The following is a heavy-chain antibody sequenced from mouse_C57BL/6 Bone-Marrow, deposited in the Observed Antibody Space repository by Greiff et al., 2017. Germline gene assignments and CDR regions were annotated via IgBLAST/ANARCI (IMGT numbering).Heavy chain of an antibody. Sequence: EVKLQESGAELVRPGASVKLSCTASGFNIKDDYMHWVKQRPEQGLEWIGWIDPENGDTEYASKFQGKATITADTSSNTAYLQLSSLTSEDTAVYYCTTPYGNYDAMDYWGQGTSVTVSS. D-gene: IGHD2-1*01. CDR3: TTPYGNYDAMDY. V-gene: IGHV14-4*01. CDR2: IDPENGDT. J-gene: IGHJ4*01. CDR1: GFNIKDDY.